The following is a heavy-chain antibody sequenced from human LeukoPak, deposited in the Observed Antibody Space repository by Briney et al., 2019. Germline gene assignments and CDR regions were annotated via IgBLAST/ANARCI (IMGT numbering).Heavy chain of an antibody. CDR2: ISGSGGST. D-gene: IGHD3-3*01. Sequence: GGSLRLSCAASGFTFSSYAMSWVRQAPGKGLEWVSAISGSGGSTYYADSVKGRFTISRDNSKNTLHLQMNSLRAEDTAVYYCASRLGGHYDFWSGYPYDAFDIWGQGTMVTVSS. V-gene: IGHV3-23*01. CDR3: ASRLGGHYDFWSGYPYDAFDI. CDR1: GFTFSSYA. J-gene: IGHJ3*02.